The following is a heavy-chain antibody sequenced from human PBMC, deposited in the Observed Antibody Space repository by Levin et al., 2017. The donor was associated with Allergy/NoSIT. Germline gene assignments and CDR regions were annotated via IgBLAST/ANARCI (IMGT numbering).Heavy chain of an antibody. CDR3: ARNWRSAFDI. V-gene: IGHV3-7*04. CDR1: GFTFRSYW. Sequence: GESLKISCAASGFTFRSYWMSWVRQAPGKGLEWVANTKNDGTEKYYVDSVRGRFTLSRDNAKNSVYLHMTSLRVDDTAVYYCARNWRSAFDIWGQGTMVTVSS. J-gene: IGHJ3*02. CDR2: TKNDGTEK. D-gene: IGHD2-8*02.